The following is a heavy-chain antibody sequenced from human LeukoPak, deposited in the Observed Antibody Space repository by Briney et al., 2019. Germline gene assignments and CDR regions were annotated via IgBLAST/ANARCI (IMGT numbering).Heavy chain of an antibody. D-gene: IGHD2-15*01. Sequence: SETLSLTCAVYGGSFSGYYWSWIRQPPGKGLEWIGEINHSGSTNYNPSLMSRVTISVDTSKNLFSLKLSSVSAADTAIYYCARVRENCSGGSCYYGMDVWGQGTTVTVSS. CDR2: INHSGST. CDR1: GGSFSGYY. CDR3: ARVRENCSGGSCYYGMDV. J-gene: IGHJ6*02. V-gene: IGHV4-34*09.